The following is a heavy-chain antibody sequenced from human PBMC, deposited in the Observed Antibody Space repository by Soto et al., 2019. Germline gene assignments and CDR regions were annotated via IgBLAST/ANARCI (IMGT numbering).Heavy chain of an antibody. CDR3: AKDMVHSSSWDRYYYYGMDV. D-gene: IGHD6-13*01. CDR1: GFSFDDYA. CDR2: ISWSSGGI. Sequence: PVGSLRLSCAASGFSFDDYAMHWVRQAPGKGLEWVSGISWSSGGIGYADSVKGRFTISRDNAKNSLYLQMNSLRAEDTALYYCAKDMVHSSSWDRYYYYGMDVWGQGTTVTVSS. J-gene: IGHJ6*02. V-gene: IGHV3-9*01.